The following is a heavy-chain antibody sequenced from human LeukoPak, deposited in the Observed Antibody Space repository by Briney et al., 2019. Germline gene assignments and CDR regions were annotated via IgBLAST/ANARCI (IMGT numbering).Heavy chain of an antibody. CDR3: ARVGGGLNNSSGYYYGY. CDR1: GFTFSSYS. D-gene: IGHD3-22*01. J-gene: IGHJ4*02. Sequence: PGGSLRLSCAASGFTFSSYSMNWVRQAPGRGLEWVSYISTSSTTIYYADSVKGRFTISRDNSKNTLYLQMNSLRAEDTAVYYCARVGGGLNNSSGYYYGYWGQGTLVTVSS. V-gene: IGHV3-48*01. CDR2: ISTSSTTI.